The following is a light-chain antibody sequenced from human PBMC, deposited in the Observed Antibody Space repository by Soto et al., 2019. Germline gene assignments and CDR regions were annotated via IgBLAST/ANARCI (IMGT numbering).Light chain of an antibody. J-gene: IGKJ1*01. CDR1: QGISNY. Sequence: DIQMTQSPSSLSASVGDIVTITCRASQGISNYLAWYQQKPGKVPKLLIYAASTLQSGVPSRFSGSGSGTDFTLPISSMQPEDVVPYYCSKYNSAAMTFGQGTKVEMK. CDR2: AAS. CDR3: SKYNSAAMT. V-gene: IGKV1-27*01.